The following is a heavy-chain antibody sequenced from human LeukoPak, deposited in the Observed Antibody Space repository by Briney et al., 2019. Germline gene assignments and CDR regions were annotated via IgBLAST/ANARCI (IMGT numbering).Heavy chain of an antibody. CDR2: IYYSGST. CDR3: ARARVSNWFDP. D-gene: IGHD3-10*01. Sequence: SETLSLTCTVSGGSISSYYWSWIRQPPGKGLEWIGYIYYSGSTNYNPSLKSRVTISVDTSKNQFSLKLSSVTAADTAVYYCARARVSNWFDPWGQGTLVTVSS. CDR1: GGSISSYY. V-gene: IGHV4-59*01. J-gene: IGHJ5*02.